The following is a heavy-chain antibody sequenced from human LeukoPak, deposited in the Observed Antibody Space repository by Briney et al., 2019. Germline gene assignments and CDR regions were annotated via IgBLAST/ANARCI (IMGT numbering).Heavy chain of an antibody. V-gene: IGHV4-34*01. CDR3: ARGWRRYSSSWYYFDY. J-gene: IGHJ4*02. CDR1: GGSFSGYY. D-gene: IGHD6-13*01. CDR2: INHSGST. Sequence: PSETLSLTCAVYGGSFSGYYWSWIRQPPGKGLEWIGEINHSGSTNYNPSLKSRVTISVDTSKNQFSLKLSSVTAADTAVYYCARGWRRYSSSWYYFDYWGQGTLVTVSS.